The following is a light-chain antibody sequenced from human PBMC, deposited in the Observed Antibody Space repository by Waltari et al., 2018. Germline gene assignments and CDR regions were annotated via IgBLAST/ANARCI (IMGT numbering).Light chain of an antibody. J-gene: IGLJ3*02. CDR3: CSYAGSYTYWV. CDR1: STDVGGYNS. CDR2: DVS. Sequence: SALTQPPSVSGSPGQSVTISCTGTSTDVGGYNSVSWYLHHPGKAPKLIIYDVSERPSGVPDRFSGSKSGNTASLTISGLQADDEADYFCCSYAGSYTYWVFGGGTTLTVL. V-gene: IGLV2-11*01.